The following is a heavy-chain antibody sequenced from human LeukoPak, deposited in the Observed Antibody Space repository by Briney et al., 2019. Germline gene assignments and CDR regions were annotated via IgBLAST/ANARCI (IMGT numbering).Heavy chain of an antibody. CDR1: GFTFSSYG. CDR3: AKAFGGYSQGCFDP. J-gene: IGHJ5*02. D-gene: IGHD5-18*01. V-gene: IGHV3-74*01. Sequence: GGSLRLSCAASGFTFSSYGMHWVRQAPGKGLVWVSRVSSDGSSTTYADSVKGRFTISRDNAKNTLYLQMNSLRAEDTAVYYCAKAFGGYSQGCFDPWGQGTLVTVSS. CDR2: VSSDGSST.